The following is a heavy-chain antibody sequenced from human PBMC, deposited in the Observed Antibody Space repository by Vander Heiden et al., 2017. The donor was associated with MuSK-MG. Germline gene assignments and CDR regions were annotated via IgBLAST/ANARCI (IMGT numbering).Heavy chain of an antibody. D-gene: IGHD3-16*01. CDR3: ARDIGDPHYYYYYMDV. CDR2: INPNSGGT. V-gene: IGHV1-2*02. CDR1: GYTFTGYY. Sequence: QVQLVQSGAEVKKPGASVKVSCKASGYTFTGYYMRWVRQAPGQGLEWMGWINPNSGGTNYAQKFQGRVTMTRDTSISTAYMELSRLRSDDTAVYYCARDIGDPHYYYYYMDVWGKGTTVTVSS. J-gene: IGHJ6*03.